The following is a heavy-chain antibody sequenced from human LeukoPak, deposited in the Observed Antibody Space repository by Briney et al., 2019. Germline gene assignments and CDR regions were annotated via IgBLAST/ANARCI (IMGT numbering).Heavy chain of an antibody. CDR3: ASWAGNTQSDSWSGPFDY. V-gene: IGHV3-48*03. CDR2: ISDGGRTT. CDR1: GLTFSNLK. Sequence: PGGSLRLSCAVSGLTFSNLKMNWVSQAPGKGLEWGLYISDGGRTTFYADSVTGRFTISRDNAKNSLYLQMSSLRVEDTAVYYCASWAGNTQSDSWSGPFDYWGQGSLVTVPS. J-gene: IGHJ4*02. D-gene: IGHD3-3*01.